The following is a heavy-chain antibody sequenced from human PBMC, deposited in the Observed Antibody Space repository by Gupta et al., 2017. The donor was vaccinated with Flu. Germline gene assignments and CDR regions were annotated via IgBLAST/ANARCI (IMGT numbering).Heavy chain of an antibody. V-gene: IGHV3-23*01. CDR3: AKDLYTVPGALDS. D-gene: IGHD6-19*01. J-gene: IGHJ4*02. CDR2: INQIGVGT. Sequence: VRQAPGKGLQWVSGINQIGVGTYYADSVRGRFTVSRDNSENTFYLQMNSLRAEDTAVYFCAKDLYTVPGALDSWGQGTLVTVSS.